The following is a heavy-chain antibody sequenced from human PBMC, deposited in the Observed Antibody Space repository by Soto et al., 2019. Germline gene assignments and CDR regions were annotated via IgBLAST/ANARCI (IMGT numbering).Heavy chain of an antibody. CDR3: AKDLLAARDSYYFDY. CDR2: ISGSGGST. V-gene: IGHV3-23*01. CDR1: A. D-gene: IGHD6-6*01. Sequence: ARRWVLQTQGKGLEWVSAISGSGGSTYYADSVKGRFTISRDNSKNTLYLQMNSLRAEDTAVYYCAKDLLAARDSYYFDYWGQGTLVTVSS. J-gene: IGHJ4*02.